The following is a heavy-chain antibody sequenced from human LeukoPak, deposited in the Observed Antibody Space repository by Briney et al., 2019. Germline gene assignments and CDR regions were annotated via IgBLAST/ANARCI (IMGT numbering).Heavy chain of an antibody. CDR1: GGTFSSYA. V-gene: IGHV1-69*01. Sequence: SVKVSCKASGGTFSSYAISWVRQAPGQGLEWMGGIIPNFGTANYAQKFQGRVTITADESTSTAYMELSSLRSEDTAVYYCARDPPPGYGSIGIGLWGQGTTVTVSS. CDR2: IIPNFGTA. J-gene: IGHJ6*02. CDR3: ARDPPPGYGSIGIGL. D-gene: IGHD3-10*01.